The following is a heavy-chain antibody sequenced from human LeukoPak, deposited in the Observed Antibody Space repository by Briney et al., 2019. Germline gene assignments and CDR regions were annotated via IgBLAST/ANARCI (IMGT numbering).Heavy chain of an antibody. CDR1: GGSVSSNNDY. Sequence: SETLSLTCTVSGGSVSSNNDYWSWIRQSPGKGLEWIGYIYYSGTTNYNPSLKRRVTISVDTSENQFSLKLSSVTVADTAVYFWAKPPPNYGRGGYEDYFDCGGREP. CDR3: AKPPPNYGRGGYEDYFDC. CDR2: IYYSGTT. D-gene: IGHD6-19*01. V-gene: IGHV4-61*01. J-gene: IGHJ4*02.